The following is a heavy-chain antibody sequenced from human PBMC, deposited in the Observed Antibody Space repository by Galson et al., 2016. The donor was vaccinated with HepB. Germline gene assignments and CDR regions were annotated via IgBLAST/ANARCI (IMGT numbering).Heavy chain of an antibody. D-gene: IGHD6-19*01. CDR3: TKDVYSSGWHNY. CDR2: ISHTGGST. Sequence: SLRLSCAASGFTFNTYAMSWVRQAPGKRLEWISAISHTGGSTFYGDSVKGRFTISRDNSRNTLYLQMSSLRAEETAVYYCTKDVYSSGWHNYWGQGTLVTVSS. CDR1: GFTFNTYA. J-gene: IGHJ4*02. V-gene: IGHV3-23*01.